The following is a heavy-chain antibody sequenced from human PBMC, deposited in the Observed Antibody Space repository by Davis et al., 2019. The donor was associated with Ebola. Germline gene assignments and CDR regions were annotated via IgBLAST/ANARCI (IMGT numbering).Heavy chain of an antibody. V-gene: IGHV1-18*01. J-gene: IGHJ6*04. CDR1: GYTFTSYG. D-gene: IGHD3-22*01. CDR3: ARVVTMIVVVMRMDV. Sequence: AASVKVSCKASGYTFTSYGISWVRQAPGQGLEWMGWISAYNGNTNYAQKLQGRVTMTTDTSTRTAYMELRSLRSDDTAVYYCARVVTMIVVVMRMDVWGKGTTVTVSS. CDR2: ISAYNGNT.